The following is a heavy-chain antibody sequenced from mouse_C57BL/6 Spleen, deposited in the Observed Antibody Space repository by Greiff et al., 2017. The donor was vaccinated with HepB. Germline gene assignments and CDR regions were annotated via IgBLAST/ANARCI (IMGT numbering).Heavy chain of an antibody. CDR1: GYTFTEYT. D-gene: IGHD2-3*01. CDR2: FYPGSGSI. J-gene: IGHJ4*01. Sequence: QVQLQQSGAELVKPGASVKLSCKASGYTFTEYTIHWVKQRSGQGLEWIGWFYPGSGSIKYNEKFKDKATLTADKSSSTVYMELSRLTSEDSAVYFCARHEDGGRDGYYGGYAMDYWGQGTSVTVSS. V-gene: IGHV1-62-2*01. CDR3: ARHEDGGRDGYYGGYAMDY.